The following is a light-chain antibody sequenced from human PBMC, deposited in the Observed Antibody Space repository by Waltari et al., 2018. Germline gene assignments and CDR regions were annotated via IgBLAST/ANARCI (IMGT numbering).Light chain of an antibody. CDR1: QSISSY. CDR3: QQSYSTTWT. V-gene: IGKV1-39*01. J-gene: IGKJ1*01. CDR2: AAS. Sequence: DIQMTQSPSSLSASVGERVTITCRASQSISSYLNWYQQKPGKAPKLLIYAASSLQSGVPSRFSGSGSGTDFTLTISSLQPEDFATYYCQQSYSTTWTFGQGTKVEIK.